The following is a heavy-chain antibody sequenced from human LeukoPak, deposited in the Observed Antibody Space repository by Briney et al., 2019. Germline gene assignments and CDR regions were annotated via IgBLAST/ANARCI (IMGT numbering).Heavy chain of an antibody. V-gene: IGHV3-66*01. J-gene: IGHJ4*02. D-gene: IGHD3-3*01. CDR3: AKAGGPVWGGFWD. Sequence: GGSLRLSCAASGFTFSNYWMTWVRQAPGKGLEWVSVIYSGGSTYYADSVKGRVTISRDNSKNTLYLQMNSLRAEDTAVYYCAKAGGPVWGGFWDWGQGTLVTVSS. CDR1: GFTFSNYW. CDR2: IYSGGST.